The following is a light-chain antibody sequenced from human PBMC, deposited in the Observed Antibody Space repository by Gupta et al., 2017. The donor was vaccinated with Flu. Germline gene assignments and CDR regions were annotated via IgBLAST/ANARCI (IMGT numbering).Light chain of an antibody. CDR3: QQYGTTSRHS. J-gene: IGKJ2*03. Sequence: IVLTQSPGTLSLSAGERATLSCRASQTMNTNYLAGYQQKPGQAPRLLIYGASSRATGIPDWFIGSGSGTDFTLTISRLEPEDVSVYYCQQYGTTSRHSFGRGTKLEIK. CDR1: QTMNTNY. V-gene: IGKV3-20*01. CDR2: GAS.